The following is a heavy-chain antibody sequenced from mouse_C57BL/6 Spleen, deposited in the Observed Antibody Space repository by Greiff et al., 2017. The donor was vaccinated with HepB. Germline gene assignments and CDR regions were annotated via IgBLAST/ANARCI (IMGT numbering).Heavy chain of an antibody. J-gene: IGHJ4*01. Sequence: VQLQQSGAELVKPGASVKISCKASGYAFSSYWMNWVKQRPGKGLEWIGQIYPGDGDTNYNGKFKGKATLTADKSSSTAYMQLSSLTSEDSAVYFCARPHYDYDHAMDYWGQGTSVTVSS. D-gene: IGHD2-4*01. CDR2: IYPGDGDT. CDR1: GYAFSSYW. CDR3: ARPHYDYDHAMDY. V-gene: IGHV1-80*01.